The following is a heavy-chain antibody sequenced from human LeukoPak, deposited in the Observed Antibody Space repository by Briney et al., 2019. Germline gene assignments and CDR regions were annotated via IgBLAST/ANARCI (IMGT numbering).Heavy chain of an antibody. Sequence: SVKVSCRASGGTFSSYAISWVRQAPGQGLEWMGGIIPIFGTANYAQKFQGRVTITADESTSTAYMELSSLRSEDTAVYYCARETMVRGVFPPAYDYWGQGTLVTVSS. CDR1: GGTFSSYA. D-gene: IGHD3-10*01. CDR2: IIPIFGTA. J-gene: IGHJ4*02. CDR3: ARETMVRGVFPPAYDY. V-gene: IGHV1-69*13.